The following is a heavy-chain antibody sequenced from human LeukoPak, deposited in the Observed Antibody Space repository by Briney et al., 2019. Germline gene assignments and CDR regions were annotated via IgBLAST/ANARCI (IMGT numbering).Heavy chain of an antibody. CDR3: AKDPWGYYASGTYYKSPFDY. Sequence: GGSLRLSCAASGFTFSTYAMTWVRQAPGKGLEWVSSISGSAASTYYADSVKGRFTISRDNSKNTLYLQMNSLRAEDTAVYYCAKDPWGYYASGTYYKSPFDYWGQGTLVTVSS. D-gene: IGHD3-10*01. J-gene: IGHJ4*02. CDR1: GFTFSTYA. V-gene: IGHV3-23*01. CDR2: ISGSAAST.